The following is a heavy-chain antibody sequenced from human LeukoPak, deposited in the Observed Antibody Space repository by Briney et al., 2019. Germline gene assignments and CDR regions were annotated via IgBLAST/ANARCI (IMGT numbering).Heavy chain of an antibody. CDR2: IYHSGST. V-gene: IGHV4-38-2*01. Sequence: PSETLSLTCAVSGYSISSGYYWGWIRQPPGKGLEWIGSIYHSGSTYYNPSLKSRVTISVDTSKNQFSLKLSSVTAADTAAYYCARLKYSSSWYDAFDIWGQGTMVTVSS. D-gene: IGHD6-13*01. CDR3: ARLKYSSSWYDAFDI. CDR1: GYSISSGYY. J-gene: IGHJ3*02.